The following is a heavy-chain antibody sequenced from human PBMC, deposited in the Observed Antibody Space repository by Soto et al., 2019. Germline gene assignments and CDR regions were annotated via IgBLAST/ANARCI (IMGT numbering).Heavy chain of an antibody. CDR1: GFTFDDYA. CDR3: AKDTTHFVAVPGVGAFDI. J-gene: IGHJ3*02. Sequence: EVQLVESGGGLVQPGRSLRLSCAASGFTFDDYAMHWVRQAPGKGLEWVSGISWNSGSIGYADSVKGRFTISIDNAKNSLYLQMKSMRAEDTALDYCAKDTTHFVAVPGVGAFDIWGQGTMVTVSS. V-gene: IGHV3-9*01. D-gene: IGHD6-19*01. CDR2: ISWNSGSI.